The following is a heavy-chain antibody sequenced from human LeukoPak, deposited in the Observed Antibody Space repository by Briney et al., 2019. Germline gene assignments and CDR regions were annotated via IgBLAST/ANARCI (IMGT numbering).Heavy chain of an antibody. J-gene: IGHJ4*02. CDR2: IKQDGSER. V-gene: IGHV3-7*01. CDR3: AKDAPNCGGDCLLIDY. Sequence: PGGSLRLSCAASGFTFSSYWMSWVRQAPGKGLEWVANIKQDGSERYYVDSVKGRFTISRDNAKSSLYLQMNSLRAEDTAVYYCAKDAPNCGGDCLLIDYWGQGTLVTVSS. D-gene: IGHD2-21*02. CDR1: GFTFSSYW.